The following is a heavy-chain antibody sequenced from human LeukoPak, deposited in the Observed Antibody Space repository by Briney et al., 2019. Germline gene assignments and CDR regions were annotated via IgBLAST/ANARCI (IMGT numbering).Heavy chain of an antibody. CDR1: GYTFTSNY. D-gene: IGHD2-2*01. V-gene: IGHV1-46*01. J-gene: IGHJ4*02. CDR3: ARELGYCSSTSCYYFDY. Sequence: ASVKVSCKAFGYTFTSNYMHWVRQAPGQGPEWMGVISPSGGSTTYAQKFQGRVTITADESTSTAYMELSSLRSEDTAVYYCARELGYCSSTSCYYFDYWGQGTLVTVSS. CDR2: ISPSGGST.